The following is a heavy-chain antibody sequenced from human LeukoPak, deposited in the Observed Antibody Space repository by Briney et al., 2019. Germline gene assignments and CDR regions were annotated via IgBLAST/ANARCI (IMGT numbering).Heavy chain of an antibody. CDR1: GFTFSSYW. CDR3: ANLAVAGTKDAFDI. Sequence: GGSPRLSCAASGFTFSSYWMHWVRQAPGKGLVWVSRINTDGSSTSYADSVKGRFTISRDNAKNTLYLQMNSLRAEDTAVYYCANLAVAGTKDAFDIWGQGTMVTVSS. J-gene: IGHJ3*02. CDR2: INTDGSST. D-gene: IGHD6-19*01. V-gene: IGHV3-74*01.